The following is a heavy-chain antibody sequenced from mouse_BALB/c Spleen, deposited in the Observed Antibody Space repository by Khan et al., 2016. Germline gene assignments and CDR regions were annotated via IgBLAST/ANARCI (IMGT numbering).Heavy chain of an antibody. CDR1: GYSITSDYA. Sequence: EVQLQESGPGLVKPSQSLSLTCTVTGYSITSDYAWNWIRQFPGNKLEWMGYISYSGSTSYNPSLKSRISVTRDTSNNKFFLQLNSVTTEDTATYYCSRRPYGSSYWYFDVWGAGTTVTVSS. V-gene: IGHV3-2*02. D-gene: IGHD1-1*01. CDR2: ISYSGST. CDR3: SRRPYGSSYWYFDV. J-gene: IGHJ1*01.